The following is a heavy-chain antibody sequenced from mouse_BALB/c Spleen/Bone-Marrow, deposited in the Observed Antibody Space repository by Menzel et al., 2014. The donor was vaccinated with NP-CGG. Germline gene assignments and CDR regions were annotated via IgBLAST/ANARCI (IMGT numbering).Heavy chain of an antibody. J-gene: IGHJ1*01. V-gene: IGHV1-69*02. CDR3: ARSTGYYWYFDV. Sequence: VQLQQPGAELVKPGAPVKLSCKASGYTFTSYWMNWVKQRPGRGLEWIGRIDPSDSETHCNQKFKDKATLTVDKSSSTAYIQLSSLTPEDSAVYYCARSTGYYWYFDVWGAGTTVTVSS. CDR1: GYTFTSYW. CDR2: IDPSDSET. D-gene: IGHD2-2*01.